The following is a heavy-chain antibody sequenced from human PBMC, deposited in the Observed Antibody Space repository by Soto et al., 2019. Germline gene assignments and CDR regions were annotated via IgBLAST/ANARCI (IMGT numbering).Heavy chain of an antibody. J-gene: IGHJ4*02. CDR1: GFSLSTTGVG. V-gene: IGHV2-5*02. Sequence: QITLKESGPALVKPTQTLTLTCTFSGFSLSTTGVGVGWIRQPPGKALEWLALIYWDDDTRHSSSLRSRLSITKVPSENQVVLRMTNTDPSDTGTYFLAHSRVGRELDYWGQGTLGTVSS. CDR3: AHSRVGRELDY. CDR2: IYWDDDT. D-gene: IGHD3-3*01.